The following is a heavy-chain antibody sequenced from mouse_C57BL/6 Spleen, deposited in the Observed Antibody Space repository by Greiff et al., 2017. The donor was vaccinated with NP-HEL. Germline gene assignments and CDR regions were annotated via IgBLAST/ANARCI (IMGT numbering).Heavy chain of an antibody. CDR1: GYTFTSYW. CDR3: ARFAGSTPQAWFAY. J-gene: IGHJ3*01. D-gene: IGHD1-1*01. V-gene: IGHV1-72*01. Sequence: QVQLKQPGAELVKPGASVKLSCKASGYTFTSYWMHWVKQRPGRGLEWIGRIDPNSGGTKYNEKFKSKATLTVDKPASTAYMQLSSLTSEDSAVYYCARFAGSTPQAWFAYWGQGTLVTVSA. CDR2: IDPNSGGT.